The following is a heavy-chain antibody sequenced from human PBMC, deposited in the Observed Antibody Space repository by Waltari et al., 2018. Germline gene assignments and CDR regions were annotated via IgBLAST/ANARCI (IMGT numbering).Heavy chain of an antibody. CDR1: GFPFTTYW. D-gene: IGHD5-12*01. Sequence: EVELVESGGGLVQPGGSLRLSCEASGFPFTTYWIHWVRQAPGRGLVWVSRIKRDGSGTSYADSVQGRYTISRDNAKNTVFLQMNSLRVEDTAVYYCARDRRDGYNNPVWYFDLWGRGTLVTVSS. V-gene: IGHV3-74*01. CDR3: ARDRRDGYNNPVWYFDL. J-gene: IGHJ2*01. CDR2: IKRDGSGT.